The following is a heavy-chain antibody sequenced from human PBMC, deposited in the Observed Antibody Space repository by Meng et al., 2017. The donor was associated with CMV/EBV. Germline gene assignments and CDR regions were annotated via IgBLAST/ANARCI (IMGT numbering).Heavy chain of an antibody. J-gene: IGHJ4*02. D-gene: IGHD4-11*01. Sequence: GGSLRLSCAASGFTFSSYAMHWVRQAPGKGLEWVAVISYDGSNKYYADSVKGRFTISRDNSKNTLYLQMNSLRAEDTAVYYCARDVNYSLNTWGQGTLVTVSS. V-gene: IGHV3-30-3*01. CDR1: GFTFSSYA. CDR2: ISYDGSNK. CDR3: ARDVNYSLNT.